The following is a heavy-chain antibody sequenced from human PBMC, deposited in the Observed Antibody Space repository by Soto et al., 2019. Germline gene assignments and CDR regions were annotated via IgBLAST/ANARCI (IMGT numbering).Heavy chain of an antibody. Sequence: ASVKVSCKASGYTFTGYYMHWVRQAPGQGLEWMGWINPNSGGTNYAQKFQGWVTMTRDTSISTAYMELSRLRSDDTAVYYCAWGSSRWSYNWFDPWGQGTLVTVSS. J-gene: IGHJ5*02. CDR1: GYTFTGYY. V-gene: IGHV1-2*04. CDR2: INPNSGGT. D-gene: IGHD6-13*01. CDR3: AWGSSRWSYNWFDP.